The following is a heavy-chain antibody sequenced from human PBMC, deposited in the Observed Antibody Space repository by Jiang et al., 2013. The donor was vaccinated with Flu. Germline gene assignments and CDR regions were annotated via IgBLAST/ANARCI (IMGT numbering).Heavy chain of an antibody. CDR1: GYTXTSYY. D-gene: IGHD2-15*01. J-gene: IGHJ6*02. V-gene: IGHV1-46*03. Sequence: KKPGASVKVSCKASGYTXTSYYMHWVRQAPGQGLEWMGIINPSGGSTSYAQKFQGRVTMTRDTSTSTVYMELSSLRSEDTAVYYCAREGVAAGSTPPYGMDVWGQGTTVTVSS. CDR2: INPSGGST. CDR3: AREGVAAGSTPPYGMDV.